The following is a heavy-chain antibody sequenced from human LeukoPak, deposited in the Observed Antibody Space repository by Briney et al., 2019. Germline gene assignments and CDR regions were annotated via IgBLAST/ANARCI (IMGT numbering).Heavy chain of an antibody. D-gene: IGHD6-19*01. Sequence: GGSLRLSCEASEFTFSSYWIHWVRQAPGKGLVWVSRINTDGSRTSYADSVKGRFTISRDNAKNTLYLQMNSLRAEDTAVYYCARVAVGQWLGGDLWGQGTMVTVPS. CDR3: ARVAVGQWLGGDL. V-gene: IGHV3-74*01. CDR2: INTDGSRT. J-gene: IGHJ3*01. CDR1: EFTFSSYW.